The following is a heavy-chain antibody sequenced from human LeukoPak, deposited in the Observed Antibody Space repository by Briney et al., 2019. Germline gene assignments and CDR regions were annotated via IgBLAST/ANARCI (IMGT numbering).Heavy chain of an antibody. Sequence: PGRSLRLSCAASGFTFSSYGMHWVRQAPGKGLEWVAVISYDGSNKYYADSVKGRFTISRDNSKNTLYLQMNSLRAEDTAVYYCATSMRDQHLDLMGYYGMDVWGQGTTVIVSS. CDR1: GFTFSSYG. J-gene: IGHJ6*02. D-gene: IGHD6-13*01. CDR3: ATSMRDQHLDLMGYYGMDV. CDR2: ISYDGSNK. V-gene: IGHV3-30*03.